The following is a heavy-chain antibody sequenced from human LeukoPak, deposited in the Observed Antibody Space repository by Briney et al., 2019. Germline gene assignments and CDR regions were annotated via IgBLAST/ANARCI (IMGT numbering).Heavy chain of an antibody. Sequence: GGSLRLSCVASGFTFSTYWMHWVRQVPGKGLAWVARIKSDASSTSYAGSVRGRFTISRDNAQNMLYLQMNSLRAEDTAVYYCARGRQEYRSGWLYFDYWGQGTLVTVSS. CDR1: GFTFSTYW. D-gene: IGHD6-19*01. CDR3: ARGRQEYRSGWLYFDY. CDR2: IKSDASST. J-gene: IGHJ4*02. V-gene: IGHV3-74*01.